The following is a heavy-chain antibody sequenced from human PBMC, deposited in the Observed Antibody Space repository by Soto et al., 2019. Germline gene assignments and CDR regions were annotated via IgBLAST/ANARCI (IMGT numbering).Heavy chain of an antibody. D-gene: IGHD4-17*01. V-gene: IGHV3-21*01. CDR1: GFTFSSYS. CDR3: ARSPSMTTVSLDY. Sequence: EVQLVESGGGLVKPGGSLRLSCAASGFTFSSYSMNWVRQAPGKGLEWVSSISSSSSYIYYADSVKGRFTISRDNAKNSLYLQMNSLRDEDTAVYYCARSPSMTTVSLDYWGQGTLVTVSS. J-gene: IGHJ4*02. CDR2: ISSSSSYI.